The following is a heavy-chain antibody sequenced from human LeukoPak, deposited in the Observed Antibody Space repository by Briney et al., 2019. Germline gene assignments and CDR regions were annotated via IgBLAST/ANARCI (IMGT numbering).Heavy chain of an antibody. CDR1: GFTFSSYA. CDR2: ISYDGSNK. D-gene: IGHD3-3*01. J-gene: IGHJ4*02. CDR3: ARVGGSGYSLYYFDY. Sequence: GGSLRLSCAASGFTFSSYAMHWVRQAPGKGLEWVAVISYDGSNKYYADSVRGRFTISRDNAKNSLYLQMNSLRAEDTAVYYCARVGGSGYSLYYFDYWGQGTLVTVSS. V-gene: IGHV3-30*07.